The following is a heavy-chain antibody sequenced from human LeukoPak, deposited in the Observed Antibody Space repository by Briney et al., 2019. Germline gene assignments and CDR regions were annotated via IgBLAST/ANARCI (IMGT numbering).Heavy chain of an antibody. CDR2: FDPEDDET. CDR3: ARGMGYSYGHPQGAFDI. Sequence: ASVKVSCKVSGYTLTELSMHWVRQAPGKGLEWMGGFDPEDDETIFAQKFQGRVTMTEDTSTDTAYMELSSLRSDDTAVYYCARGMGYSYGHPQGAFDIWGQGTMVTVSS. D-gene: IGHD5-18*01. CDR1: GYTLTELS. J-gene: IGHJ3*02. V-gene: IGHV1-24*01.